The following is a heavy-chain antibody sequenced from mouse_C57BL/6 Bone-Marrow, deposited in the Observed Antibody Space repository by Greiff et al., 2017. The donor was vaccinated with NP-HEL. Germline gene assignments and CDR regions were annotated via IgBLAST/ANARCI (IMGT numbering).Heavy chain of an antibody. CDR3: TRRNGSSYYWYFDV. CDR1: GYTFTDYE. V-gene: IGHV1-15*01. J-gene: IGHJ1*03. Sequence: QVQLQQSGAELVRPGASVTLSCKASGYTFTDYEMHWVKQTPVHGLEWIGAIDPETGGTAYNQKFKGKAILTADKSSSTAYMELRSLTSEDSAVYYCTRRNGSSYYWYFDVWGTGTTVTVSS. D-gene: IGHD1-1*01. CDR2: IDPETGGT.